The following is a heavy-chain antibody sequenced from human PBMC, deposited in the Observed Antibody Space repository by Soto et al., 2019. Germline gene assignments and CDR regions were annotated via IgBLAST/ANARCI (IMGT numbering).Heavy chain of an antibody. Sequence: QVQLVQSGAEVKKPGSSVKVSCKASGGTFSRYSITWVRQAPGHGLEWIGRIIPIFGIPTYAQTFQGRVPFTADESTRTAYMELSSLRSDDTAVYYCAREDRDRETGLGPAAIDGMDVWGQVTTVTVSS. J-gene: IGHJ6*02. CDR3: AREDRDRETGLGPAAIDGMDV. V-gene: IGHV1-69*08. D-gene: IGHD2-2*01. CDR2: IIPIFGIP. CDR1: GGTFSRYS.